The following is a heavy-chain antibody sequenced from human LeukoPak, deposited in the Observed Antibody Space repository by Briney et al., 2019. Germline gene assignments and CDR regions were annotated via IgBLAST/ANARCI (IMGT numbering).Heavy chain of an antibody. CDR2: ISYDGSNK. CDR1: GFTFSSYG. CDR3: AKDDVLNSYDYGDYGQVGDNPTQFY. D-gene: IGHD4-17*01. J-gene: IGHJ4*02. V-gene: IGHV3-30*18. Sequence: PGRSLRLSCAASGFTFSSYGMHWVRQAPGKGLEWVAVISYDGSNKYYADSVKGRFTISRDNSKNTLYLQMNSLSAEDTAVYYCAKDDVLNSYDYGDYGQVGDNPTQFYWGQGTLVTVSS.